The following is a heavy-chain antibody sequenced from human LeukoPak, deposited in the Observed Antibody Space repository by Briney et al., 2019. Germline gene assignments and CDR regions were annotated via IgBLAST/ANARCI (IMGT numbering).Heavy chain of an antibody. V-gene: IGHV1-2*02. CDR1: GYTFTGHY. CDR2: TNPNTGET. J-gene: IGHJ5*02. CDR3: ARVSGSRVDP. Sequence: VASVKVSFKTSGYTFTGHYMHWVRQAPGQGLEWMGWTNPNTGETDYAQNFQGRVTMTRDTSISTAYMELSSLTSDDTAMYYCARVSGSRVDPWGQGTLVTVSS.